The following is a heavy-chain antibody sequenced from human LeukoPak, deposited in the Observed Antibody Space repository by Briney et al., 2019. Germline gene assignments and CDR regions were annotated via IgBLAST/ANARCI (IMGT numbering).Heavy chain of an antibody. CDR1: GGSISSGGYY. CDR2: IYYSGST. V-gene: IGHV4-31*03. CDR3: ARDRFDRYCSAGSCPLRIYYYYGMDV. D-gene: IGHD2-15*01. Sequence: SETLSLTCTVSGGSISSGGYYWSWIRQHPGKGLEWIGYIYYSGSTYYNPSLKSRVTISVDTSKNQFSLKLSSVTAADTAVYYCARDRFDRYCSAGSCPLRIYYYYGMDVWGQGTTVTVSS. J-gene: IGHJ6*02.